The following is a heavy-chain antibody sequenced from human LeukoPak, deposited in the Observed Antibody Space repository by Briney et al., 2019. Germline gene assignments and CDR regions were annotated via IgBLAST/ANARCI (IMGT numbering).Heavy chain of an antibody. V-gene: IGHV4-30-2*01. CDR1: GGSISSGGYS. CDR2: IYHSGST. D-gene: IGHD3-22*01. Sequence: SQTLSLTCAVSGGSISSGGYSWSWIRQPPGKGLEWIGYIYHSGSTYYNPSLKSRVTIPVDRSKNQFSLKLSSVTAADTAVYYCAREGYYDSSGFNWFDPWGQGTLVTVSS. J-gene: IGHJ5*02. CDR3: AREGYYDSSGFNWFDP.